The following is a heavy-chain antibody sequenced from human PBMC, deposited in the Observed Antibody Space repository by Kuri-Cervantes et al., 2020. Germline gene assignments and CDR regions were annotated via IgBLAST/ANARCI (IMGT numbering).Heavy chain of an antibody. CDR3: AKGNIAAAGLDFDY. CDR1: GFTFSSYG. D-gene: IGHD6-13*01. CDR2: ISYDGSNK. J-gene: IGHJ4*02. Sequence: GGSLRLSCAASGFTFSSYGMHWVRQAPGKGLEWVAVISYDGSNKYYADSVKGRFTISRDNSKNTLYLQMNSLRAEDTAVYYCAKGNIAAAGLDFDYWGQGTLVTVSS. V-gene: IGHV3-30*18.